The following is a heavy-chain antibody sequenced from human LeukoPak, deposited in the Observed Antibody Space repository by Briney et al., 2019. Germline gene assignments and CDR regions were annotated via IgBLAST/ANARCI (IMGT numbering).Heavy chain of an antibody. CDR3: ARDRFMAIDY. J-gene: IGHJ4*02. D-gene: IGHD3-10*01. V-gene: IGHV4-34*01. CDR1: GGSFSGYY. CDR2: INHSGST. Sequence: PSETLSLTCAVYGGSFSGYYWSWIRQPPGKGLEWIGEINHSGSTNYNPSLKSRVTISVDTSKNQFSLKLSSVTAADTAVYYCARDRFMAIDYWGQGTLVTVSS.